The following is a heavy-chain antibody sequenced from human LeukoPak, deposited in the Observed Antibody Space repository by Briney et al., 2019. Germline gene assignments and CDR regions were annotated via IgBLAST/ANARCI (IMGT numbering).Heavy chain of an antibody. CDR3: ARDPDSSGHSDAFDV. V-gene: IGHV3-48*03. J-gene: IGHJ3*01. Sequence: GGSLRLSCAASGFTFSSYEMNWVRQAPGKGLEWVSYISSSGSTIYYADSVKGRFTISRDNAKNSLYLQMNSLRAEDTAVYYCARDPDSSGHSDAFDVWGQGTTVTVSS. CDR1: GFTFSSYE. D-gene: IGHD3-22*01. CDR2: ISSSGSTI.